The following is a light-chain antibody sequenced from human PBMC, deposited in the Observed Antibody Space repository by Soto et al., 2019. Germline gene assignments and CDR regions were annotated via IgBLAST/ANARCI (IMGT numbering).Light chain of an antibody. Sequence: DIQMTQSPSALSASVGDRVTITCRASQSVSNWLAWYRQKPGEAPKLLIYEGSTLERWVASRFSGSGSGTEFTLTISSLQHDDFATFYCQQYDTYSRTFGQGTQVEVK. V-gene: IGKV1-5*03. J-gene: IGKJ1*01. CDR1: QSVSNW. CDR2: EGS. CDR3: QQYDTYSRT.